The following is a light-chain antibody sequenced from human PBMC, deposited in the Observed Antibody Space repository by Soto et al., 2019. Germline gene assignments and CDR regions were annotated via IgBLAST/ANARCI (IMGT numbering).Light chain of an antibody. J-gene: IGLJ1*01. CDR2: DVS. V-gene: IGLV2-14*01. Sequence: QSALTQPAFVSGSPGQSITISCTGTSSHVGGYNYVSWYRQHPGRAPKLMIYDVSNRPSGVSNRFSGSKSGNTASLTISGLQAEDEADYYCSSYTRSSTYVFGTGT. CDR3: SSYTRSSTYV. CDR1: SSHVGGYNY.